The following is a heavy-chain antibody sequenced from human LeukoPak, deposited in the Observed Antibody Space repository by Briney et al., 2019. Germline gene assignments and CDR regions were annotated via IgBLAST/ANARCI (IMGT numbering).Heavy chain of an antibody. D-gene: IGHD6-13*01. J-gene: IGHJ2*01. Sequence: SETLSLTCTVSGGSISSYYWSWIRQPPGKGLEWIGYINYSGSANYIPSPKSRVTISVGTSKSQFSLKLSSVTAADTAVYYCARDLGSSWSPYWYFDLWGRGTLVTVSS. CDR3: ARDLGSSWSPYWYFDL. V-gene: IGHV4-59*01. CDR2: INYSGSA. CDR1: GGSISSYY.